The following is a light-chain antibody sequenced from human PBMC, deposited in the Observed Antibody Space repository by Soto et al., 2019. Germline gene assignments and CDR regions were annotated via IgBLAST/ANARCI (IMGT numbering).Light chain of an antibody. J-gene: IGLJ2*01. CDR2: EAI. CDR3: CSHAGSGTLL. V-gene: IGLV2-23*01. Sequence: QSALTQPASVSGSPGQSISISCTGTSSDVGKYKFVSWYQQHPGKAPKLILYEAIKRPSGVSNRFSGYKSGNTASLTISGLQAEDEADHYCCSHAGSGTLLFGGGTKVTVL. CDR1: SSDVGKYKF.